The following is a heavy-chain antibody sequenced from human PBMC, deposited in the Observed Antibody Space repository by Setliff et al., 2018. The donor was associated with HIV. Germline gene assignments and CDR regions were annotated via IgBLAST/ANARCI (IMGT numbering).Heavy chain of an antibody. CDR3: ARQVSIPVVAITPVDY. CDR1: GGSINNDIYF. CDR2: IYYSGST. Sequence: PSETLSLTCTVSGGSINNDIYFWTWIRQRPGKGLEWIGYIYYSGSTHTNPSLKSRLTISVDTSSNQFALKLNSVTAADTAIYYCARQVSIPVVAITPVDYWGQGALVTVSS. V-gene: IGHV4-31*03. D-gene: IGHD2-2*01. J-gene: IGHJ4*02.